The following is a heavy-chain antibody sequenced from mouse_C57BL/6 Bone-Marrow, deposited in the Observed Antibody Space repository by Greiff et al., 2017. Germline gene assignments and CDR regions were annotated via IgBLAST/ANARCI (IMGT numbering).Heavy chain of an antibody. CDR3: AREGNGYYVYFDY. V-gene: IGHV1-18*01. Sequence: VQLQQSGPELVKPGASVKIPCKASGYTFTDYNMDWVKQSHGKSLEWIGDINPNNGGTIYNQKFKGKDTLTVDKSSSTAYMELRSLTSEDTAVYYCAREGNGYYVYFDYWGQGTTLTVSS. J-gene: IGHJ2*01. D-gene: IGHD2-3*01. CDR1: GYTFTDYN. CDR2: INPNNGGT.